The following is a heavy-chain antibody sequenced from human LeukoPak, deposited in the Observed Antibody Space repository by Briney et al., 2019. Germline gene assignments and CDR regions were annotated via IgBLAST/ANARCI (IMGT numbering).Heavy chain of an antibody. Sequence: ASVKVSCKTSGYTFSNYDINWVRQAPGQGPEWMGWMNPNSDNTGYALQFQGRVTMTRDTSIPTAYMELSGLRSDDTAVYYCARAIRHQLLSDYWGQGTLVTVSS. D-gene: IGHD2-2*01. J-gene: IGHJ4*02. CDR2: MNPNSDNT. CDR1: GYTFSNYD. V-gene: IGHV1-8*01. CDR3: ARAIRHQLLSDY.